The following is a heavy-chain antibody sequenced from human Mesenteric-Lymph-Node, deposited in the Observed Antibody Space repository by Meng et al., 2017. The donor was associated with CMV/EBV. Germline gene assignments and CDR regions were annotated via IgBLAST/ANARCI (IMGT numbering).Heavy chain of an antibody. J-gene: IGHJ4*02. CDR1: GFTFSTYD. CDR3: AKEYVHDS. V-gene: IGHV3-33*06. Sequence: GGSLRLSCAASGFTFSTYDMNWVRQAPGKGLEWVAVIWYDGNNKYYEDSVKGRFTISRDNFKNTLHLQMNSLRVEDTATYYCAKEYVHDSWGQGTQVTVSS. CDR2: IWYDGNNK. D-gene: IGHD3-10*02.